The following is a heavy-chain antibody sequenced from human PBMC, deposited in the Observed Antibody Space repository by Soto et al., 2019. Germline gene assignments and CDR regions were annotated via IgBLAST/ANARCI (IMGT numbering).Heavy chain of an antibody. V-gene: IGHV3-49*03. CDR1: GFPFTDNA. D-gene: IGHD6-13*01. J-gene: IGHJ4*02. CDR3: AGHRGLSAP. Sequence: SLRLSCLASGFPFTDNAVSWFRQAPGKGREWVWLIQGRIYGWATAYAASVQGRFTVSRDDSKSIAYLQMNSLKSEDTGVYYCAGHRGLSAPWGQGTQVTVSS. CDR2: IQGRIYGWAT.